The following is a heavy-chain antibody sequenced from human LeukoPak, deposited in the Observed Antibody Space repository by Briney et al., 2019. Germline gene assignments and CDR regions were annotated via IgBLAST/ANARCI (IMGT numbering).Heavy chain of an antibody. V-gene: IGHV4-30-2*01. J-gene: IGHJ4*02. CDR3: ARHPNYYDSSASDY. D-gene: IGHD3-22*01. Sequence: PSETLSLTCAVSGGSISSGGYSWSWIRQPPGKGLEWIGYIYHSGSTYYNPSLKSRVTISADTSKNQFSLKLSSVTAADTAVYYCARHPNYYDSSASDYWGQGTLVTVSS. CDR1: GGSISSGGYS. CDR2: IYHSGST.